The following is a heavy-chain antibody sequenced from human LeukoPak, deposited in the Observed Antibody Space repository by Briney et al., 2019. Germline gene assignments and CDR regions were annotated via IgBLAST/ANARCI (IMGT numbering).Heavy chain of an antibody. CDR2: ISSSSSYI. J-gene: IGHJ4*02. V-gene: IGHV3-21*01. CDR1: GFTFSSYS. CDR3: TRDGGSFCDFDY. Sequence: SGGSLRLSCAASGFTFSSYSMNWVRQAPGKGLEWVSSISSSSSYIYYADSVKGRFTISRDNAKNTVYLQMGSLRSEDMAVYYCTRDGGSFCDFDYWGQGALVTVSS. D-gene: IGHD1-26*01.